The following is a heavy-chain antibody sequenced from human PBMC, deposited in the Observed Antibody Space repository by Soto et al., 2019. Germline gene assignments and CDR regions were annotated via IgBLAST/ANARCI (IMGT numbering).Heavy chain of an antibody. V-gene: IGHV1-46*01. CDR3: ARDRPHMRYDPVDGMDV. J-gene: IGHJ6*02. Sequence: ASVKVSCKASGYTFTSYYMHWVRQAPGQGLEWMGIINPSGGSTSYAQKFQGRVTMTRDTSTSTVYMELSRLRSEDTAVYYCARDRPHMRYDPVDGMDVWGQGTTVTVSS. CDR1: GYTFTSYY. CDR2: INPSGGST. D-gene: IGHD3-3*01.